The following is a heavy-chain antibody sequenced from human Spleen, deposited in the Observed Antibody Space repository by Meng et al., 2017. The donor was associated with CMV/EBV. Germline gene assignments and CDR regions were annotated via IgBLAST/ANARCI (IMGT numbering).Heavy chain of an antibody. CDR3: ARRGSSWYFDS. Sequence: QGQLQQWGAGLLKPSETLSLTCAVYGGSFSGYYWSWIRQPPGKGLEWIGEINHSGSTNYNPSLKSRVTISVDTSKNQFSLKLSSVTAADTAVYYCARRGSSWYFDSWGQGALVTVSS. J-gene: IGHJ4*02. D-gene: IGHD6-13*01. CDR1: GGSFSGYY. CDR2: INHSGST. V-gene: IGHV4-34*01.